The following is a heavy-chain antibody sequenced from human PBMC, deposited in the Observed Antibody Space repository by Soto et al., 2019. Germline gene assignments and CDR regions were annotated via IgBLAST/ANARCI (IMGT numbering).Heavy chain of an antibody. V-gene: IGHV1-2*04. J-gene: IGHJ5*02. CDR2: INPNSGGT. CDR3: ALSHCSSTSCYVFDP. Sequence: ASVKVSCKASGYTFTGYYMHWVRQAPGQGLEWMGWINPNSGGTNYAQKFQGWVTMTRDTSISTAYMELSRLRSDDTAVYYCALSHCSSTSCYVFDPWGQRSLVT. CDR1: GYTFTGYY. D-gene: IGHD2-2*01.